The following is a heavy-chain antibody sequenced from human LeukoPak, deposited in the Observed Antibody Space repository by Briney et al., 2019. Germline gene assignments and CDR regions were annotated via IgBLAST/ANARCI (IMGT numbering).Heavy chain of an antibody. D-gene: IGHD4-17*01. V-gene: IGHV3-23*01. J-gene: IGHJ3*01. CDR1: GSTFSNYA. CDR3: AKDPNGDYIGAFDA. CDR2: ITGNGGGT. Sequence: PGGSLRLSCVGSGSTFSNYALTWVRQAPGKGLEWISSITGNGGGTNHADSVRGRFTISRDNSRNTLYLQMNNLRADDTALYYCAKDPNGDYIGAFDAWGQGTMVTVSS.